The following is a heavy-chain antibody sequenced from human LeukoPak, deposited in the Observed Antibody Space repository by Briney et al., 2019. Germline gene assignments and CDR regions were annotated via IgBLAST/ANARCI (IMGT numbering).Heavy chain of an antibody. CDR1: GFNFDDYG. Sequence: GGSLRLSCAASGFNFDDYGMNWVRQVPGKGLEWVSGINWNGNKIDYADSVKGRFTISRDNAKNSLYLQMNSLTAEDTALYHRARGFCSSITCYAGGNWFDPWGQGTLVTVSS. CDR3: ARGFCSSITCYAGGNWFDP. J-gene: IGHJ5*02. D-gene: IGHD2-2*01. CDR2: INWNGNKI. V-gene: IGHV3-20*01.